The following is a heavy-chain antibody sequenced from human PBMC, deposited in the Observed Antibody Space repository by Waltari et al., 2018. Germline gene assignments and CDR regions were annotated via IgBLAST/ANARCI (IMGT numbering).Heavy chain of an antibody. J-gene: IGHJ5*02. D-gene: IGHD3-22*01. V-gene: IGHV4-38-2*01. CDR2: IYHSGST. CDR1: GYSISSGYY. CDR3: ARAAVTMIVVWWFDP. Sequence: QVQLQELGPGLVKPSETLSLTCAVSGYSISSGYYWGWIRQPPGKGLEWIGSIYHSGSTYYNPSLKSRVTISVDTSKNQFSLKLSSVTAADTAVYYCARAAVTMIVVWWFDPWGQGTLVTVSS.